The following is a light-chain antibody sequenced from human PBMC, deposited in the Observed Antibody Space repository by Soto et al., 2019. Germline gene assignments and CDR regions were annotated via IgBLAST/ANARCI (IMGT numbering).Light chain of an antibody. J-gene: IGKJ1*01. CDR2: GAS. CDR3: QQYGNSPWT. V-gene: IGKV3-20*01. Sequence: EIVLTQSPGTLSLSPGERATLSCRASQSVSNNYLAWYQQRPGQAPRLLTYGASSRAIGIPDRFSGCGSGTDFTLTINRLEPEDFAVYYWQQYGNSPWTFGQRTKVEIK. CDR1: QSVSNNY.